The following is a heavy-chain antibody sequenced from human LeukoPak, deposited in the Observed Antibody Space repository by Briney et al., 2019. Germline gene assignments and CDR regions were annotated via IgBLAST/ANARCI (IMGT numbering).Heavy chain of an antibody. D-gene: IGHD5-24*01. CDR1: GGTFSNYG. Sequence: GSSVKVSCRASGGTFSNYGFNWVRQAPGQGLEWMGGISPIFGSANYAQKFQGRVTITADESTSTAYMDLSSLRSEDTAVYYCASRLMVEVATYFDYWGQGTLVTVSS. CDR3: ASRLMVEVATYFDY. J-gene: IGHJ4*02. CDR2: ISPIFGSA. V-gene: IGHV1-69*01.